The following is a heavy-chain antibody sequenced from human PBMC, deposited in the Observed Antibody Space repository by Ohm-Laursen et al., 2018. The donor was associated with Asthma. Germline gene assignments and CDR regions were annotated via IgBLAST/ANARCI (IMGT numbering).Heavy chain of an antibody. CDR3: ARIGPEWELPGREYSLHH. D-gene: IGHD1-26*01. Sequence: FLRLSCAAFGCTFSRYSIHWVRQVPGKGLEWVASISTASTFIYYADSVRGRFTTSRDNAKNSVYLQMNSLRADDTALYYCARIGPEWELPGREYSLHHWGQGTQVTVSS. CDR1: GCTFSRYS. V-gene: IGHV3-21*01. J-gene: IGHJ1*01. CDR2: ISTASTFI.